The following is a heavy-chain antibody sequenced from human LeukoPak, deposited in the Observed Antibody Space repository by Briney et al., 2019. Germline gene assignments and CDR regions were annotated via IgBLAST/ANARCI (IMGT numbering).Heavy chain of an antibody. D-gene: IGHD3-10*01. CDR2: ISGSGGST. Sequence: GGSLRLSCAASGFTSSSYAMSWVRQAPGKGLEWVSAISGSGGSTYYADSVKGRFTISRDNSKNTLYLQMNSLRAEDTAVYYCAKDPSRPLWFGEPHDYWGQGTLVTVSS. CDR3: AKDPSRPLWFGEPHDY. CDR1: GFTSSSYA. J-gene: IGHJ4*02. V-gene: IGHV3-23*01.